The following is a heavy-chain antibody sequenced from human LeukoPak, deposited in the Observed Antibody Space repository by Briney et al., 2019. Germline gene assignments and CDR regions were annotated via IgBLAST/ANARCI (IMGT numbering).Heavy chain of an antibody. Sequence: ASVKVSCKASGGTFSSYAISWVRQAPGQGLEWMGGIIPIFGTANYAQKFQGRVTITADESTSTAYMELSSLRSEDTAVYYCARYPLDQYSSGWFDYWGQGTLVTVSS. CDR2: IIPIFGTA. D-gene: IGHD6-19*01. CDR1: GGTFSSYA. J-gene: IGHJ4*02. V-gene: IGHV1-69*13. CDR3: ARYPLDQYSSGWFDY.